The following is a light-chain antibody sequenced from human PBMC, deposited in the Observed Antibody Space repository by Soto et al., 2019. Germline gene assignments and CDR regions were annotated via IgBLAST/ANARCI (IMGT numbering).Light chain of an antibody. Sequence: QSALTQPASVSGSSGKSITISCTGTSSDVGGYNYVSWYQQHPGKAPKLLIYEVSNRPSGVSNRFSGSKSGNTASLTISGLQAEDEADYYCTSYTSSSTWVFSGGIKLTVL. V-gene: IGLV2-14*01. CDR3: TSYTSSSTWV. CDR1: SSDVGGYNY. CDR2: EVS. J-gene: IGLJ3*02.